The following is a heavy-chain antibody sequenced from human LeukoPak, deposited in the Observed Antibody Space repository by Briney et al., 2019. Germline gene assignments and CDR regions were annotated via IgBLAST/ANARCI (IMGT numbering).Heavy chain of an antibody. D-gene: IGHD5-12*01. CDR2: IYYSGST. V-gene: IGHV4-59*01. J-gene: IGHJ4*02. CDR1: GGSISSYY. CDR3: ARGGYSGYFDY. Sequence: SETLSLTCTVSGGSISSYYWSWIRQPPGKGLEWIGYIYYSGSTNYNPSLKSRVTISVDTSKNRFSLKLSSVTAADTAVYYCARGGYSGYFDYWGQGTLVTVSS.